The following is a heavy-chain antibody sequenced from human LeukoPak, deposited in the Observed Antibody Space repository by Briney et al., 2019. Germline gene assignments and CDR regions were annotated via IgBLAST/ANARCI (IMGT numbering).Heavy chain of an antibody. Sequence: PGGSLRLSCAASGFTFSSYAMHWVRQAPGKGLEWVAVISYDGSNKYYADSVKGRFTISRDNSKNTLYLQMNSLRAEDTAVYYCARAPENDYYDSSGYYPWGQGTLVTVSS. CDR2: ISYDGSNK. J-gene: IGHJ5*02. D-gene: IGHD3-22*01. CDR3: ARAPENDYYDSSGYYP. CDR1: GFTFSSYA. V-gene: IGHV3-30-3*01.